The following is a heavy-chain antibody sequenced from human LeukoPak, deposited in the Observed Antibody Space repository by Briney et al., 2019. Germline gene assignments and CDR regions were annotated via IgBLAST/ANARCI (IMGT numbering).Heavy chain of an antibody. V-gene: IGHV4-34*01. CDR1: GGSFSGYY. Sequence: SETLSLTCAVYGGSFSGYYWTWIRQPPGKGLEWIGEINHSGSANYNPSLKSRVTISLDTSKNQFSLKLSSVTAADTAVYYCARGQGAVTTHWGQGTLVTVSS. CDR2: INHSGSA. D-gene: IGHD4-17*01. J-gene: IGHJ4*02. CDR3: ARGQGAVTTH.